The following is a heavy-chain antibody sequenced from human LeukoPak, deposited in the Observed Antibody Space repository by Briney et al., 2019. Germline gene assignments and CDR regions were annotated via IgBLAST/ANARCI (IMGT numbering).Heavy chain of an antibody. CDR3: ARGSSWFSFFDY. CDR1: GGSFSGYY. CDR2: INHSGST. Sequence: SETLSLTCAVYGGSFSGYYWSWIRQRPGKGLEWIGEINHSGSTNYNPSLKSRVTISVDTSQKQFSLQLNSLTPEDTAVYYCARGSSWFSFFDYWGQGALVTVSS. J-gene: IGHJ4*02. D-gene: IGHD6-13*01. V-gene: IGHV4-34*01.